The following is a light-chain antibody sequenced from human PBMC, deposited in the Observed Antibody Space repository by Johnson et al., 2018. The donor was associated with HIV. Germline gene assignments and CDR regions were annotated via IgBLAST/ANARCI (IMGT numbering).Light chain of an antibody. CDR2: END. CDR1: SSNIGNHY. J-gene: IGLJ1*01. V-gene: IGLV1-51*02. Sequence: QPVLTQPPSVSAAPGQKVTISCSGSSSNIGNHYVSWYQHLPGTAPKLLIYENDKRPSGIPDRFSGSKSGTSATLGITGLQTGDEADYYCGTWDTSLSAGFFGTGTKVTVL. CDR3: GTWDTSLSAGF.